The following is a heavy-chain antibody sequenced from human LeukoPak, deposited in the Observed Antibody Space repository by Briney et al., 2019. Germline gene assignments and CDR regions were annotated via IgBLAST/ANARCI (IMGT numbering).Heavy chain of an antibody. CDR2: ISWNSGSI. CDR1: GFTFDDYA. J-gene: IGHJ4*02. V-gene: IGHV3-9*01. D-gene: IGHD3-10*01. CDR3: AKASMVRGVIMSSWPSPFDY. Sequence: GGSLRLSCAASGFTFDDYAMHWVLQAPGKGLEWVSGISWNSGSIGYADSVKGRFTISRDNAKNSLYLQMNSLRAEDTALYYCAKASMVRGVIMSSWPSPFDYWGQGTLVAVSS.